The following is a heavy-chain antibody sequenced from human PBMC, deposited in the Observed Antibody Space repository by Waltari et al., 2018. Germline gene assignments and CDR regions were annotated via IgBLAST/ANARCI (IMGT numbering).Heavy chain of an antibody. J-gene: IGHJ3*02. Sequence: QLQLQESGPGLVKPSETLSLTCTVSGGSISSSSYYWGWIRQPPGKGLEWIGSIYYSGSTYYNPAVKSGGTISVERAKNQFSRKLSYVTAADTAVYDCARTYSGVGATGGALDIWGQGTMVTVSS. CDR1: GGSISSSSYY. D-gene: IGHD1-26*01. CDR2: IYYSGST. CDR3: ARTYSGVGATGGALDI. V-gene: IGHV4-39*07.